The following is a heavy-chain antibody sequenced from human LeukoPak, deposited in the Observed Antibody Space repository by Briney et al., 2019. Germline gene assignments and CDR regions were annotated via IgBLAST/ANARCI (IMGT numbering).Heavy chain of an antibody. CDR3: AKAYGSGSRAGLDY. V-gene: IGHV3-9*01. J-gene: IGHJ4*02. CDR1: GFTFDDYA. D-gene: IGHD3-10*01. CDR2: ISWNSGSI. Sequence: PGGSLRLSCAASGFTFDDYAMHWVRQAPGKGLEWVSGISWNSGSIGYADSVKGRFTISRDNAKNSLYLQMNSLRAEDTALYYCAKAYGSGSRAGLDYWGQGTLVTVSS.